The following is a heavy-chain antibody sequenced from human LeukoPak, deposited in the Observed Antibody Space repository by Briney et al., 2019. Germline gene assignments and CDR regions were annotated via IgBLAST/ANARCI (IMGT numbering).Heavy chain of an antibody. CDR3: ARGGSDLWYYYYMDV. D-gene: IGHD5-12*01. CDR1: GGSISSYY. J-gene: IGHJ6*03. V-gene: IGHV4-4*07. CDR2: IYTSGST. Sequence: SETLSLTCTVSGGSISSYYWSWIRQPAGKGLEWIGRIYTSGSTNYNPSLKSRVTMPVDTSKNQSSLKLSSVTAADTAVYYCARGGSDLWYYYYMDVWGKGTTVTVSS.